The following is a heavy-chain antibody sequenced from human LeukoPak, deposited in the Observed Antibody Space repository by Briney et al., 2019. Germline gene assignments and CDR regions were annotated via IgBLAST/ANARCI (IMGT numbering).Heavy chain of an antibody. Sequence: ASVKVSCKASGYTFTSYDINWARQATGQGLEWMGWINAGYGNTKYSQEFQGRLSMTTDTSIGAAYMELQSLRSDDTAVYYCARDHDCEGLKGNYWGRGTMVTVTS. CDR2: INAGYGNT. CDR3: ARDHDCEGLKGNY. D-gene: IGHD3-10*01. V-gene: IGHV1-8*02. CDR1: GYTFTSYD. J-gene: IGHJ1*01.